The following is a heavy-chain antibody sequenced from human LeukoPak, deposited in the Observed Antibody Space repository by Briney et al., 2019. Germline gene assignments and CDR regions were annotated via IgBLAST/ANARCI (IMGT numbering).Heavy chain of an antibody. CDR1: GFTFSSYW. D-gene: IGHD3/OR15-3a*01. V-gene: IGHV3-7*01. Sequence: GGSLRLSCAASGFTFSSYWMSWVRQAPGRGLEWVANIKQDGSEKYYVDSVKGRFTISGDNAKNSLYLQMNSLRAEDTAVYYCARDGAVDDFYYYGMDVWGQGTTVTV. J-gene: IGHJ6*02. CDR3: ARDGAVDDFYYYGMDV. CDR2: IKQDGSEK.